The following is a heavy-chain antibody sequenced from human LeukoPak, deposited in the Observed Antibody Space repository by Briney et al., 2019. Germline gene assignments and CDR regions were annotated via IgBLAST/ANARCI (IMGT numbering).Heavy chain of an antibody. V-gene: IGHV3-23*01. CDR2: ISESGDYT. Sequence: GGSLTLSCAGSGFNFSSYAMSWVRQAPGQGREWGSVISESGDYTSYADSVRGRFTISRDNSRNTLYLQMISLRPEDTAVYYCAKDTSIGKYCTNGVCSPFDYWGQGTLVTVSS. CDR1: GFNFSSYA. J-gene: IGHJ4*02. CDR3: AKDTSIGKYCTNGVCSPFDY. D-gene: IGHD2-8*01.